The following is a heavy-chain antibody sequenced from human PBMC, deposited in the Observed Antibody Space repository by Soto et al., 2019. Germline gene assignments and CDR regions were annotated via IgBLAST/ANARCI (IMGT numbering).Heavy chain of an antibody. CDR1: GFTFSSYG. D-gene: IGHD3-16*01. CDR3: VRSHDHFGLDV. Sequence: GGSLRLSCAASGFTFSSYGIHWVRQAPGKGLEWLGIIWYDESNKFYADSVRGRLTISRDNSKNTLYLQMNSLRAEDTAIYYCVRSHDHFGLDVWGQGTKVTVSS. J-gene: IGHJ6*02. V-gene: IGHV3-33*01. CDR2: IWYDESNK.